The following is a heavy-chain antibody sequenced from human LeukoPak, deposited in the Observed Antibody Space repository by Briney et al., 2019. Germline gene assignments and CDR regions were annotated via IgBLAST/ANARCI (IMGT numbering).Heavy chain of an antibody. V-gene: IGHV3-48*03. J-gene: IGHJ4*02. CDR3: AREAGYSGYDLNFDY. CDR2: ISSSGSTI. CDR1: GFTFSSYE. Sequence: QTGGSLRLSCAASGFTFSSYEMNWVRQAPGKGLEWVSYISSSGSTIYYAHSVKGRFTISRDNAKNSLYLQMNSLRAEDTAVYYCAREAGYSGYDLNFDYWGQGTLVTVSS. D-gene: IGHD5-12*01.